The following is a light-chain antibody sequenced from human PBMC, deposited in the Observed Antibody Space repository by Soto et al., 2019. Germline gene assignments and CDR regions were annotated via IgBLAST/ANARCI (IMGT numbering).Light chain of an antibody. J-gene: IGLJ2*01. Sequence: QSALTQPPSASGSLGQSVTISCTGTSSDVGGYNYVSWYQQHPGKAPKLMIYEVNKRPSGVPDRFSGSKSGNTASLTVSGLQAEDEADYYCSSYAGSNNPVVFGGGTKLTVL. V-gene: IGLV2-8*01. CDR2: EVN. CDR3: SSYAGSNNPVV. CDR1: SSDVGGYNY.